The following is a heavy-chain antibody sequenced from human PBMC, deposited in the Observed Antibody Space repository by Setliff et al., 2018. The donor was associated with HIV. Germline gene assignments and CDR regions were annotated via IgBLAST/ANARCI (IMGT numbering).Heavy chain of an antibody. Sequence: VASVKVSCKASGYTFTSYGISWVRQAPGQGFEWMGWISAYSGETFSTLKFRDRVTLTTDTSTNTAHMELRSLTYGDTAVYFCARGWDYGVRKPEDWGQGTLVTVSS. J-gene: IGHJ4*02. CDR3: ARGWDYGVRKPED. D-gene: IGHD3-10*01. CDR2: ISAYSGET. V-gene: IGHV1-18*01. CDR1: GYTFTSYG.